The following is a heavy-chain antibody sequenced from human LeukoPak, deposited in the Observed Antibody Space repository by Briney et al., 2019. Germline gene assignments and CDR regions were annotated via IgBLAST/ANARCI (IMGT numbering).Heavy chain of an antibody. D-gene: IGHD2-2*01. CDR2: ISTSSRYI. J-gene: IGHJ5*02. V-gene: IGHV3-21*01. CDR3: ARADCSSSTCYLRRSWFDP. Sequence: GGSLRLSCAASGFTLSNYDMNWVRQAPGKGLERVSSISTSSRYIYYKDSVRGRFTISRDDAKNSLYLEMNSLRAEDTAVYYCARADCSSSTCYLRRSWFDPWGQGTLVTVSS. CDR1: GFTLSNYD.